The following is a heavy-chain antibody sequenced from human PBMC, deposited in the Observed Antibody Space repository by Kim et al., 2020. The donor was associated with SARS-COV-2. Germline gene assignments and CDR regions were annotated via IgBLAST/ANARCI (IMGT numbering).Heavy chain of an antibody. CDR3: ARAFSGADGYNNY. D-gene: IGHD5-12*01. V-gene: IGHV1-18*01. J-gene: IGHJ4*02. Sequence: YARKLQGRVTMTTDTATSTAYMELRSLRSDDTAVYYCARAFSGADGYNNYWGQGTLVTVSS.